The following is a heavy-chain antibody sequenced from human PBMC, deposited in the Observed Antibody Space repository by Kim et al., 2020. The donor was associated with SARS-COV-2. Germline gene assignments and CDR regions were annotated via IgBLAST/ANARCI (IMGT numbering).Heavy chain of an antibody. V-gene: IGHV1-3*01. CDR3: ARVGMTTVTPQNRGVYYGMDV. D-gene: IGHD4-17*01. J-gene: IGHJ6*02. CDR2: INAGNGNT. CDR1: GYTFTSYA. Sequence: ASVKVSCKASGYTFTSYAMHWVRQAPGQRLEWMGWINAGNGNTKYSQKFQGRVTITRDTSASTAYMELSSLRSEDTAVYYCARVGMTTVTPQNRGVYYGMDVWGQGTTVTVSS.